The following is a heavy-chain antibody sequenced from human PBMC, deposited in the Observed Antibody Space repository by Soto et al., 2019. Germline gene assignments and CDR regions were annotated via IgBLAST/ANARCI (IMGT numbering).Heavy chain of an antibody. V-gene: IGHV3-30*03. Sequence: GGSLRLSCAASGFTFGTYGMHWVRQAPGKGLEWVAIMSYDGSNKYYADSVKGRFTISRDNSKNTLYLQMNSLRTEDTAVYYCARDPQYYDFWSGYSDYWGQGTLVTVSS. CDR3: ARDPQYYDFWSGYSDY. J-gene: IGHJ4*02. CDR2: MSYDGSNK. CDR1: GFTFGTYG. D-gene: IGHD3-3*01.